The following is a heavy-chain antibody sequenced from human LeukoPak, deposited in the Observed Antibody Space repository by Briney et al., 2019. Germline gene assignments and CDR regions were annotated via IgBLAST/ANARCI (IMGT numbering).Heavy chain of an antibody. CDR3: ARDHAAAAGGSDYYYYYGMDV. CDR2: ISYDGSNK. J-gene: IGHJ6*02. D-gene: IGHD6-13*01. CDR1: GSTFSSYA. V-gene: IGHV3-30-3*01. Sequence: GGSLRLSCAASGSTFSSYAMHWVRQAPGKGLEWVAVISYDGSNKYYADSVKGRFTISRDNSKNTLYLQMNSLRAEDTAVYYCARDHAAAAGGSDYYYYYGMDVWGQGTTVTVSS.